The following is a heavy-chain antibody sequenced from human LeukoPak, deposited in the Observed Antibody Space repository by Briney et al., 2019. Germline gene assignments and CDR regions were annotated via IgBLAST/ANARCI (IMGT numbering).Heavy chain of an antibody. CDR1: GFTFSSYE. J-gene: IGHJ4*02. CDR2: ISSSGSTI. D-gene: IGHD2-21*01. CDR3: ARDWGLDLGIDY. V-gene: IGHV3-48*03. Sequence: SGGSLRLSCAASGFTFSSYEMNWVRQAPGKGLEWVSYISSSGSTIYYADSVKGRFTISRDNAKNSLYLQMNSLRAEDTAVYYCARDWGLDLGIDYWGQGTLVTVST.